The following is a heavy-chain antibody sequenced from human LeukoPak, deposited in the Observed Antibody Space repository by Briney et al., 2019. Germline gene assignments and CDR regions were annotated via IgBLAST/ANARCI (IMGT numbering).Heavy chain of an antibody. CDR2: ISGNGGST. J-gene: IGHJ4*02. CDR1: GFPFSSCA. Sequence: GGSLRLSCAASGFPFSSCAMSWVRQAPGKGLEWVSAISGNGGSTYYADSVKGRFTISRDNSKNTLYLQLNSLRAEDTAVYFCANGGGYNLGPDYWGQGTMVTVFS. V-gene: IGHV3-23*01. D-gene: IGHD5-18*01. CDR3: ANGGGYNLGPDY.